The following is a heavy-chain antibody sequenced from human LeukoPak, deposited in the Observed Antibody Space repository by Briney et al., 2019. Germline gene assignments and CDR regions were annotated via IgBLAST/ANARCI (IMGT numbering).Heavy chain of an antibody. J-gene: IGHJ6*02. D-gene: IGHD3-3*01. V-gene: IGHV3-33*01. CDR2: IWYDGSNK. CDR3: ARDGADFWSGYPPGMDV. CDR1: GFTFSSYG. Sequence: GGSLRLSCAASGFTFSSYGMHWVRQAPGKGLEWVAVIWYDGSNKYYADSVKGRFTISRDNSKNTPYLQMNSLRAEDTAVYYCARDGADFWSGYPPGMDVWGQGTTVTVSS.